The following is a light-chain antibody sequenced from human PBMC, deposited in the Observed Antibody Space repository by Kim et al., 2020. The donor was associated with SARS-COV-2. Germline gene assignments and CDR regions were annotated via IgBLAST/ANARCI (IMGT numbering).Light chain of an antibody. Sequence: ATINCKSSQSVLYSSNNKNYLAWYQQKPGQPPKLLIYWASTRESGVADRFSGSGSGTDFTLTISSLQAEDVAVYYCQQYYNTPFSFGPGTKVDIK. J-gene: IGKJ3*01. V-gene: IGKV4-1*01. CDR3: QQYYNTPFS. CDR2: WAS. CDR1: QSVLYSSNNKNY.